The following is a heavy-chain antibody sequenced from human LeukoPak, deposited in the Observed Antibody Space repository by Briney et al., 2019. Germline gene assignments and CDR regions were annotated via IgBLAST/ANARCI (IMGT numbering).Heavy chain of an antibody. CDR3: ARVLGQLVDY. CDR1: GFTFSSYS. V-gene: IGHV3-21*01. J-gene: IGHJ4*02. CDR2: ISSSSSYI. Sequence: GGSLRLSXAASGFTFSSYSMNWVRQAPGKGLEWVSSISSSSSYIYYADSVKGRFTISRDNAKNSLYLQMNSLRAEDTAVYYCARVLGQLVDYWGQGTLVTVSS. D-gene: IGHD6-6*01.